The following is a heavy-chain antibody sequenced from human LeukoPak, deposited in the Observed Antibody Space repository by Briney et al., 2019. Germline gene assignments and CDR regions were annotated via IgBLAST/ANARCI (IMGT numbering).Heavy chain of an antibody. V-gene: IGHV1-69*04. CDR1: GGTFSSYA. CDR3: ASARQRHCTNGVCPSLTDS. J-gene: IGHJ4*02. D-gene: IGHD2-8*01. Sequence: SGKVSCKASGGTFSSYAINWVRQAPGQGLEWMGRIIRGLGISNYAQKFQGRVTITADKSTSTTYMELSSLRSEDTAVYYCASARQRHCTNGVCPSLTDSWGQGTLVTVSS. CDR2: IIRGLGIS.